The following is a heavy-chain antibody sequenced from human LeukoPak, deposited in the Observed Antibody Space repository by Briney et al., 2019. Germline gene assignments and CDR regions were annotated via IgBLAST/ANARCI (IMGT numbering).Heavy chain of an antibody. CDR2: ISYDGSNK. D-gene: IGHD4-23*01. CDR3: ARGAHKRDDYGGFFDY. V-gene: IGHV3-30*04. J-gene: IGHJ4*02. CDR1: GFTFSNFA. Sequence: GGSLRLSCAASGFTFSNFAMHWVRQAPGKGLEWVAVISYDGSNKYYADSVKGRFTISRDNSKNTLYLQMNSLRTEDTAVFYCARGAHKRDDYGGFFDYWGQGTLVTVSS.